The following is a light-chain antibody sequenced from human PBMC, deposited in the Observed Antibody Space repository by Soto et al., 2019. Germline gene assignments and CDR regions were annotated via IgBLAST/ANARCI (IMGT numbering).Light chain of an antibody. CDR1: QSVTSN. CDR2: GAS. Sequence: EIVMTQSPATLSVYPGERATLSCRASQSVTSNLAWYQQKPGQAPRLLIYGASTRATGIPGRFSGSGSGTEFTLTISSLQSEDSALYYCQQYNTWPPLTFGGGTKVEI. J-gene: IGKJ4*01. CDR3: QQYNTWPPLT. V-gene: IGKV3-15*01.